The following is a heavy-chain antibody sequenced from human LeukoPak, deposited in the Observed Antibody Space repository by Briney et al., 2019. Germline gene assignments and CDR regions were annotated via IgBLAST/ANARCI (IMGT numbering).Heavy chain of an antibody. Sequence: PSETLSLTCAVYGGSFSGYYWSWLRQPPGKGLEWIGEINHSGSTNYNPSLKSRVTISVDTSKNQFSLKLSSVTAADTAVYYCARVEVRGVMRYYYYGMDVWGQGTTVTVSS. J-gene: IGHJ6*02. CDR2: INHSGST. CDR1: GGSFSGYY. V-gene: IGHV4-34*01. D-gene: IGHD3-10*01. CDR3: ARVEVRGVMRYYYYGMDV.